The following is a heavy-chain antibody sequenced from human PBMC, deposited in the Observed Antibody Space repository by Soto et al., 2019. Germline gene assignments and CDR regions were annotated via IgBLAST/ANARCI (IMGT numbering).Heavy chain of an antibody. J-gene: IGHJ4*02. V-gene: IGHV3-74*01. D-gene: IGHD2-15*01. Sequence: EVQLVESGGGLVQPGGSLGLSCVASGFTFSGYWMHWVRQVSGKGLVWVSRINSDGKSTIYADSVKGRFTISRDNAKNTLYLQMNSLRAEDTAVYYCARVGGGRDATQYFFDYWGQGTLVTVSS. CDR1: GFTFSGYW. CDR3: ARVGGGRDATQYFFDY. CDR2: INSDGKST.